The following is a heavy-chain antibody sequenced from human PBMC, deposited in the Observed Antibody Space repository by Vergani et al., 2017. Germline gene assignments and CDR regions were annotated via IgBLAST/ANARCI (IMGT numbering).Heavy chain of an antibody. CDR1: GYTFSNYY. Sequence: QVQVVQSGAEVKKSGASVKVSCKTSGYTFSNYYMHWVRQAPGQGLEWVAYVLFDGSNEYYADSVKGRFIVSRDNSNDALYLQMNSLRTDDTAVYYCARDLAYCHEGSCALWGQGSVVTVSS. CDR2: VLFDGSNE. V-gene: IGHV3-30*02. CDR3: ARDLAYCHEGSCAL. D-gene: IGHD2-21*01. J-gene: IGHJ4*02.